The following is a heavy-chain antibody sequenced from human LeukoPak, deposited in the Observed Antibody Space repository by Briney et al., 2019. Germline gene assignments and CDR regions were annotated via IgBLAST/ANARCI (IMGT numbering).Heavy chain of an antibody. CDR1: GGSISSGDYY. CDR2: IYYSGST. Sequence: SETLSLTCTVSGGSISSGDYYWSWIRQPPGKGLEWIGYIYYSGSTNYNPSLKSRVTISVDTSKNQFSLKLSSVTAADTAVYYCARVVPAANRWFDPWGQGTLVTVSS. D-gene: IGHD2-2*01. V-gene: IGHV4-61*08. J-gene: IGHJ5*02. CDR3: ARVVPAANRWFDP.